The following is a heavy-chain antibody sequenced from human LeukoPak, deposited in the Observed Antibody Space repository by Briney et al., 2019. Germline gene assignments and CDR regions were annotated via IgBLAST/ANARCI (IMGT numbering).Heavy chain of an antibody. CDR1: GGSVIITNW. Sequence: PSETLSLTRGVSGGSVIITNWWTWVRQPPGTGLEWIGVVHLDGRTNYNPSLESRLTISVDLSENHVSLKLTSFTASDPAVYSCAREGGFYRPLDCSGEGTLVTVSA. CDR3: AREGGFYRPLDC. D-gene: IGHD3-3*01. CDR2: VHLDGRT. V-gene: IGHV4-4*02. J-gene: IGHJ4*02.